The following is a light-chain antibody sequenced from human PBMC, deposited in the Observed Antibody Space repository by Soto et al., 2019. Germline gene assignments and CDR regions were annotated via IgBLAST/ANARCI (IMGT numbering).Light chain of an antibody. CDR3: ATWDDSLHGYV. CDR1: NANIGNNK. Sequence: QSVLTQPPSASTTPGQKFTISCSGSNANIGNNKVNWYQQLPGTAPKLLIYSSNQRPSGVPDRFSGSKAGTSASLAISGLQSEDEANYYCATWDDSLHGYVFGAGTKVTVL. J-gene: IGLJ1*01. V-gene: IGLV1-44*01. CDR2: SSN.